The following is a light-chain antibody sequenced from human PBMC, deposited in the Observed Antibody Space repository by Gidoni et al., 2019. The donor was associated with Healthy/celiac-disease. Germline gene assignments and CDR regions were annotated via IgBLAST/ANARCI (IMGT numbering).Light chain of an antibody. J-gene: IGLJ1*01. CDR2: EVS. CDR3: CSYAGSSTHYV. Sequence: QSDLTQPASVSGSPGQSITISCTGTSSDVGSYNLVSWYQQHPGKAPKLIIYEVSKRPSGVSNRFSGSKSGNTASLTISGLQAEDEADYYCCSYAGSSTHYVFGTGTKVTVL. V-gene: IGLV2-23*02. CDR1: SSDVGSYNL.